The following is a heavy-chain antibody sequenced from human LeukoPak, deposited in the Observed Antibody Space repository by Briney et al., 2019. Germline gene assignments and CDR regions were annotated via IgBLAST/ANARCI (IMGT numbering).Heavy chain of an antibody. CDR3: ARNRADLATSTPWKPRGYSYGYPALPKRDSEYFQH. D-gene: IGHD5-18*01. V-gene: IGHV4-34*01. J-gene: IGHJ1*01. CDR1: GGSFSGYY. Sequence: SETLSLTCAVYGGSFSGYYWSWIRQPPGKGLEWIGEINHSGSTNYNPSLKSRVTMSVDTSKNQFSLKLSSVTAADTAVYYCARNRADLATSTPWKPRGYSYGYPALPKRDSEYFQHWGQGTLVTVSS. CDR2: INHSGST.